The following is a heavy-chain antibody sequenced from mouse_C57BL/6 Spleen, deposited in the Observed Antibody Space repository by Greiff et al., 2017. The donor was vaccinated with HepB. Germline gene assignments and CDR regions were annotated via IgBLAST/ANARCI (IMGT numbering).Heavy chain of an antibody. D-gene: IGHD2-3*01. CDR1: GYAFSSSW. CDR2: IYPGDGDT. Sequence: VKLMESGPELVKPGASVKISCKASGYAFSSSWMNWVKQRPGKGLEWIGRIYPGDGDTNYNGKFKGKATLTADKSSSTAYMQLSSLTSEDSAVYFCASDGFSYAMDYWGQGTSVTVSS. V-gene: IGHV1-82*01. CDR3: ASDGFSYAMDY. J-gene: IGHJ4*01.